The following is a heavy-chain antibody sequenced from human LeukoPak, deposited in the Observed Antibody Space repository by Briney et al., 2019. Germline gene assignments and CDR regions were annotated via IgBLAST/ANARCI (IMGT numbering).Heavy chain of an antibody. V-gene: IGHV1-18*01. Sequence: ASVKVSCKASGYTSTSQGISWVRQAPGQGLEWMGWINTYNGKTNYAQKLQGRVTTTTDTSTSTAYMELRNLRSDDTAVYYCASRSGSTPYYFDYWGQGTLVTVSS. J-gene: IGHJ4*02. D-gene: IGHD3-3*01. CDR3: ASRSGSTPYYFDY. CDR1: GYTSTSQG. CDR2: INTYNGKT.